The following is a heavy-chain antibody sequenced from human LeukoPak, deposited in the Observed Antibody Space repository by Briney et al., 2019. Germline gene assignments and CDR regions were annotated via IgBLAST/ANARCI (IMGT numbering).Heavy chain of an antibody. D-gene: IGHD6-13*01. CDR1: GGSISSYY. CDR2: IYYSGST. J-gene: IGHJ4*02. Sequence: SETLSLTCTVSGGSISSYYWSWIRRPPGKGLEWIGYIYYSGSTNCNPSLKSRVTISVDTSKNQFSLKLSSVTAADTAVYYCARKVGSSWSPFDYWGQGTLVTVSS. V-gene: IGHV4-59*01. CDR3: ARKVGSSWSPFDY.